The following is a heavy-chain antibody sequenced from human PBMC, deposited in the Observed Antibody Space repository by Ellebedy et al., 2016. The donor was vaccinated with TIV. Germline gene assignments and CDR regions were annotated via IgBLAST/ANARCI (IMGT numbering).Heavy chain of an antibody. J-gene: IGHJ3*02. Sequence: GSLRLXXTVSGGSISSYYWSWIRQPAGKGLEWIGRIYTSGSTNYNPSLKSRVTMSVDTSKNHFSLNLSSVTAADTATYYCATYTASLNRGYAYDIWGPGTMVTVSS. V-gene: IGHV4-4*07. CDR1: GGSISSYY. CDR2: IYTSGST. D-gene: IGHD2-2*02. CDR3: ATYTASLNRGYAYDI.